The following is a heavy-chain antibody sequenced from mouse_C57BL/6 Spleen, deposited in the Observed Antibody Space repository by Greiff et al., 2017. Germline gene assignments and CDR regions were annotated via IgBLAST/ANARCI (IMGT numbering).Heavy chain of an antibody. D-gene: IGHD4-1*01. V-gene: IGHV5-16*01. CDR1: GFTFSDYY. J-gene: IGHJ4*01. CDR2: INYDGSST. Sequence: EVKLVESEGGLVQPGSSMKLSCTASGFTFSDYYMAWVRQVPEKGLEWVANINYDGSSTYYLDSLKSRFIISRDNAKNILCLQMSSLKSEDTATYYCARGLTGTVMDYWGQGTSVTVSS. CDR3: ARGLTGTVMDY.